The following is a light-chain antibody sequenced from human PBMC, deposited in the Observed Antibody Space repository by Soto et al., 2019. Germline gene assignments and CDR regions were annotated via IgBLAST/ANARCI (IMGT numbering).Light chain of an antibody. CDR3: QQSYGTPRT. J-gene: IGKJ2*01. V-gene: IGKV1-39*01. CDR1: RSLSSY. Sequence: DIQMTQSPSSLSASVGDRVTISCRASRSLSSYLNWYQQKPGKAPKLLIYAASSLQSGVPSRFSGSGSGTDFTLTISSLQPEDFATYYCQQSYGTPRTFGKGTKLEIK. CDR2: AAS.